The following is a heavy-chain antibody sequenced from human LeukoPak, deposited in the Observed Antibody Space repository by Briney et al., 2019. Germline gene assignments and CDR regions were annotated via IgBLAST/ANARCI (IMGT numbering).Heavy chain of an antibody. CDR3: AKFPGEFGWVFDL. D-gene: IGHD3-10*01. V-gene: IGHV3-30*18. Sequence: GRSLRLSCAASGFTFSSYGMHWVRQAPGKGLEWVAVISYDGSNKYYADSVKGRFTISRDNSKNTLYLQMNSLRAEDTAVYYCAKFPGEFGWVFDLWGRGTLVTVSS. CDR1: GFTFSSYG. CDR2: ISYDGSNK. J-gene: IGHJ2*01.